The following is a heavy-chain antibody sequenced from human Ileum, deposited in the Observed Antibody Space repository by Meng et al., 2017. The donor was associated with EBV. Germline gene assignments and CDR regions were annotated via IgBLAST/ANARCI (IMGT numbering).Heavy chain of an antibody. D-gene: IGHD3-3*01. Sequence: HVHIQQGGERLVRPSASPSITCADYGGSFRGYYWSWIRQSPGKGREWIGEINESGSTNYNPSLKSRVTILMDTSKNQFSLKLTSVTAADAAVYYCRNAFCSAAAGCSDYWGQGTLVTVSS. V-gene: IGHV4-34*02. J-gene: IGHJ4*02. CDR3: RNAFCSAAAGCSDY. CDR1: GGSFRGYY. CDR2: INESGST.